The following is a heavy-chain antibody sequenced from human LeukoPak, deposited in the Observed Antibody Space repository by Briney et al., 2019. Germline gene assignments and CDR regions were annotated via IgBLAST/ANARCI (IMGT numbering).Heavy chain of an antibody. D-gene: IGHD4-17*01. V-gene: IGHV3-30*02. J-gene: IGHJ4*02. CDR1: GFTFSSYG. Sequence: PGGSLRLSCVTSGFTFSSYGMHWVRQVPGKGLEWVAFIRYDGNNKYYADSVKGRFTISRDNSKNTLYLQMNSLRAEDTAVYYCARERPVTTSSDYWGQGTLVTVSS. CDR2: IRYDGNNK. CDR3: ARERPVTTSSDY.